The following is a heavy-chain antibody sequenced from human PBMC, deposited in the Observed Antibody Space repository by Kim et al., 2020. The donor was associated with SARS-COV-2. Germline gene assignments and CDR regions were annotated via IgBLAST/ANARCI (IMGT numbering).Heavy chain of an antibody. Sequence: ASVKVSCKASGYTFTSYAMHWVRQAPGQRLEWMGWINAGNGNTKYSQKFQGRVTITRDTSASTAYMELSSLRSEDTAVYYCARGPSITIFGVVAFGAWFDPWGQGTLVTVSS. D-gene: IGHD3-3*01. CDR1: GYTFTSYA. J-gene: IGHJ5*02. V-gene: IGHV1-3*01. CDR3: ARGPSITIFGVVAFGAWFDP. CDR2: INAGNGNT.